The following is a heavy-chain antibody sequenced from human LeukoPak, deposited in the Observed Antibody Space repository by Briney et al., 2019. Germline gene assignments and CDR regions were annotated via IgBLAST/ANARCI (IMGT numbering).Heavy chain of an antibody. J-gene: IGHJ4*02. CDR3: ARGGGIVGARLDY. V-gene: IGHV4-34*01. D-gene: IGHD1-26*01. CDR1: GGSFSGYS. Sequence: SETLSLTCAVYGGSFSGYSWSWIRQPPGKGLEWIGEINHSGSTNYNPSLKSRVTISVDTSKNQFSLKLRSVTAADTAVYYCARGGGIVGARLDYWGQGTLVTVSS. CDR2: INHSGST.